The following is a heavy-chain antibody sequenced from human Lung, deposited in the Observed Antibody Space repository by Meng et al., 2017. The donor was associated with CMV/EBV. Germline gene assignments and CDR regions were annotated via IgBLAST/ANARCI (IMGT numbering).Heavy chain of an antibody. CDR1: GDIVYGNSAA. V-gene: IGHV6-1*01. D-gene: IGHD4-23*01. J-gene: IGHJ4*02. CDR3: ARGINGGCGD. Sequence: QVQVQQSGPGLVKPSPTFSLTCDISGDIVYGNSAAWDWFRQSPSRGLEVLGSTFYSSKWYHEYAVSVKSRITICPDTTKNQFSLQLNSMTPEYTAVYYCARGINGGCGDWGQGTLVTVSS. CDR2: TFYSSKWYH.